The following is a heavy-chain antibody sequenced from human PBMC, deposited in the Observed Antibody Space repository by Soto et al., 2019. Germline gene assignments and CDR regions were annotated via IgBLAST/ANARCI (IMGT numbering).Heavy chain of an antibody. CDR3: VRCLGWERPLDD. Sequence: QVQLVQSGAEVKKPGSSVKVSCKASGGTFSTYAISWVRQAPGQGLEWMGGIIPMFGTGNYAQQVQGRVTITADKSTTTAYMELSSLRSEDTAVYYCVRCLGWERPLDDWGQGTLVTVSS. CDR1: GGTFSTYA. V-gene: IGHV1-69*06. D-gene: IGHD1-26*01. CDR2: IIPMFGTG. J-gene: IGHJ4*02.